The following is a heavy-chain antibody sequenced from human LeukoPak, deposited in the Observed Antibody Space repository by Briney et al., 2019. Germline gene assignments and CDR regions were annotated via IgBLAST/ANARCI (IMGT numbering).Heavy chain of an antibody. J-gene: IGHJ4*02. D-gene: IGHD2-15*01. CDR2: IYYSGNT. CDR1: GGSISSSSYY. Sequence: SETLSLTCTVSGGSISSSSYYWGWIRQPPGKGLEWIGNIYYSGNTYYNPSLKSRVTISVDTSKNQFSLKLSSVTAADTAVYYCARHDNIVVVVAALAFDCWGQGTLVTVSS. CDR3: ARHDNIVVVVAALAFDC. V-gene: IGHV4-39*01.